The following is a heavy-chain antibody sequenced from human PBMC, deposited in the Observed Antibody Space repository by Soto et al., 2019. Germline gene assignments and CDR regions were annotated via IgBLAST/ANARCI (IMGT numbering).Heavy chain of an antibody. Sequence: SETLSLTCTVSGGSISSGDYYWSWIRQPPGKGLEWIGYIYYSGSTYYNPSLKSRVTISVDTSKNRFSLKLSSVTAADTAVYYCARARRYDSSGNFDYWGQGTLVTVSS. V-gene: IGHV4-30-4*01. J-gene: IGHJ4*02. CDR1: GGSISSGDYY. CDR3: ARARRYDSSGNFDY. D-gene: IGHD3-22*01. CDR2: IYYSGST.